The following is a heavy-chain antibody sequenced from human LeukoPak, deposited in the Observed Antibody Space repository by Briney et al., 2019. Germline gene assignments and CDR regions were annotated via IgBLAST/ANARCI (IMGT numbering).Heavy chain of an antibody. CDR3: ARESITGDRDFDY. CDR1: GFSFSSYS. V-gene: IGHV3-48*01. J-gene: IGHJ4*02. Sequence: GGSLRLSCAASGFSFSSYSMKWVRQAPGRGLEWISYISSGSRTIFYADSVKGRFTIFRDNAKNSLYLLMNSLRADDTAVYYCARESITGDRDFDYWGQGTLITVSS. D-gene: IGHD7-27*01. CDR2: ISSGSRTI.